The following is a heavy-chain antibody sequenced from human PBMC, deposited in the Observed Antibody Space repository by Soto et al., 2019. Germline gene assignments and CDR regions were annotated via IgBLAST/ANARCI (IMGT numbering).Heavy chain of an antibody. Sequence: ASVKVSCKASGYTFTGHYIHWVRQAPEQGPEWMEEIGPESGAPRYAQKFQGRVTMTRDMSITTFYMELNNLSPDDTSVYYCGRGRSGQIVVFYWGQGTPVTVSS. D-gene: IGHD1-26*01. CDR1: GYTFTGHY. CDR3: GRGRSGQIVVFY. J-gene: IGHJ4*02. V-gene: IGHV1-2*02. CDR2: IGPESGAP.